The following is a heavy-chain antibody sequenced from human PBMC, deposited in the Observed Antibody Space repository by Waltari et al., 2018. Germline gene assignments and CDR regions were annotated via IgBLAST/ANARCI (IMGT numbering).Heavy chain of an antibody. Sequence: QVQLQESGPGLVKPSETLSLTCTVSGGSISSYYWSWIRQPAGKGLEWIGRIYTSGSTTYNPSLKSRVTMSVDTSKIQFSLKLSSVTAADTAVYYCASSSSRKKWFDPWGQGTLVTVSS. CDR3: ASSSSRKKWFDP. V-gene: IGHV4-4*07. D-gene: IGHD6-13*01. CDR2: IYTSGST. J-gene: IGHJ5*02. CDR1: GGSISSYY.